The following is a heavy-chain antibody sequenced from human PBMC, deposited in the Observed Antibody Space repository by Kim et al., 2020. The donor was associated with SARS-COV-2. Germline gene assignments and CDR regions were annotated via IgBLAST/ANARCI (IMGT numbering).Heavy chain of an antibody. Sequence: SETLSLTCAVYGGSFSGYYWSWIRQPPGKGLEWIGEINHSGSTNYNPSLKSRVTISVDTSKNQFSLKLSSVTAADTAVYYCARGLAAAGRGAWGQGTLVTVSS. CDR2: INHSGST. CDR1: GGSFSGYY. CDR3: ARGLAAAGRGA. D-gene: IGHD6-13*01. V-gene: IGHV4-34*01. J-gene: IGHJ5*02.